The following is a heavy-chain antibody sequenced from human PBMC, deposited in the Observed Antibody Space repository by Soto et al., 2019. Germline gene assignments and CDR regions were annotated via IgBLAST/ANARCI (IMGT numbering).Heavy chain of an antibody. D-gene: IGHD6-6*01. CDR2: IYYSGST. V-gene: IGHV4-59*01. CDR1: GGSISSYY. Sequence: SETLSLTCTVSGGSISSYYWSWIRQPPGKGLEWIGYIYYSGSTNYNPSLKSRVTISVDTSKNQFSLKLSSVTAADTAVYYCARVIAARFIDYWGQGTLVTVPQ. J-gene: IGHJ4*02. CDR3: ARVIAARFIDY.